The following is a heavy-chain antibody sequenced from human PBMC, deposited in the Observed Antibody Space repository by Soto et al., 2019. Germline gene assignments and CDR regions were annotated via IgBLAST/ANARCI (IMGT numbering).Heavy chain of an antibody. CDR2: IYYSGST. J-gene: IGHJ4*02. V-gene: IGHV4-61*01. Sequence: LSLTCTVSGGSVSSGSYYWSWIRQPPGKGLEWIGYIYYSGSTNYNPSLKSRVTISVDTSKNQFSLKLSSVTAADTAVYYCARQVLPRYCSSTSCYTDALSYYFDYWGQGTLVTVSS. D-gene: IGHD2-2*02. CDR1: GGSVSSGSYY. CDR3: ARQVLPRYCSSTSCYTDALSYYFDY.